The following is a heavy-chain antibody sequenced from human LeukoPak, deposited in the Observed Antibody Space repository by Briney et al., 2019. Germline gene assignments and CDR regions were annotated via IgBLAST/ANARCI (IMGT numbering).Heavy chain of an antibody. CDR3: ARPSTGIAADHDAFDI. J-gene: IGHJ3*02. CDR2: IYYSGST. Sequence: SETLSLTCTVSGGSISSSSYYWGWIRQPPGKGLEWIGSIYYSGSTYYNPSLKSRVTISVDTSKNQFSLKLSFVTAADTAVYYCARPSTGIAADHDAFDIWGQGTMVTVSS. CDR1: GGSISSSSYY. D-gene: IGHD6-13*01. V-gene: IGHV4-39*01.